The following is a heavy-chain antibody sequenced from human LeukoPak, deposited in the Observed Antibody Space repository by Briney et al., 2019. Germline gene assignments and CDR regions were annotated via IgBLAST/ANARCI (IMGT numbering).Heavy chain of an antibody. J-gene: IGHJ4*02. CDR3: GKAGGSYYGSGSDLIDS. Sequence: GGSLRLSCAASGFTFNDYYMNWIRQAPGKGLEWLSYISSSGTYTNYADSVRGRFTISRDNARNSVHLQMNNLRVEDTAVYYCGKAGGSYYGSGSDLIDSWGQGTLVTVSS. V-gene: IGHV3-11*06. CDR2: ISSSGTYT. D-gene: IGHD3-10*01. CDR1: GFTFNDYY.